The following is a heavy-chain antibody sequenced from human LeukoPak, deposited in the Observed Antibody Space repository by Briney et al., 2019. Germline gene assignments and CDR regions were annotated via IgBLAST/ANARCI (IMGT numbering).Heavy chain of an antibody. Sequence: SETLSLTCTVSGGPNSGNCWSWIRQPPGKGLEWIGYIYYSGSTNYNPSLKSRVTMSVDTSKNQFSLKLSSVTAADTAVYYCARENYYGMDVWGQGTTVIVSS. CDR3: ARENYYGMDV. CDR2: IYYSGST. J-gene: IGHJ6*02. V-gene: IGHV4-59*01. CDR1: GGPNSGNC.